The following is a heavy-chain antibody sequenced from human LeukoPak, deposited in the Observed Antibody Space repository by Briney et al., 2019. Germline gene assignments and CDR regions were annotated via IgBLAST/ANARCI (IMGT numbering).Heavy chain of an antibody. Sequence: SETLSPTCTVSGNSISSGDNYWSWIRQPAGKGLEWIGRIYTSGSTNYNPSLKSRVTISGDTSKNQFSLRLSSVTAADTAVYYCARASYSYDINGWVPFDYWGQGTLVTVSS. V-gene: IGHV4-61*02. CDR3: ARASYSYDINGWVPFDY. CDR1: GNSISSGDNY. CDR2: IYTSGST. D-gene: IGHD3-22*01. J-gene: IGHJ4*02.